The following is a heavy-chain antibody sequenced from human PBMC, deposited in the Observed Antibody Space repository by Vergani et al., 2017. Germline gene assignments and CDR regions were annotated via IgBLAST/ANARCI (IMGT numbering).Heavy chain of an antibody. CDR2: INHSGST. D-gene: IGHD3-16*02. Sequence: QVQLQQWGAGLLKPSETLSLTCAVYGGSFSGYYWSWIRQPPGKGLEWIGEINHSGSTNYNPSLKSRVTISVDTSKNQFSRKLSSVTAADTAVYYCARGKGHYDYVWGSYRVTYFDYWGQGTLVTVSS. V-gene: IGHV4-34*01. J-gene: IGHJ4*02. CDR3: ARGKGHYDYVWGSYRVTYFDY. CDR1: GGSFSGYY.